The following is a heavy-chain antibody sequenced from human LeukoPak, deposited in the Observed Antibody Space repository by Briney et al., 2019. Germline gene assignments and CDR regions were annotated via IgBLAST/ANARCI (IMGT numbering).Heavy chain of an antibody. CDR2: IYHSGST. CDR3: ARGSNRVLRYFDWSLAGMDV. Sequence: SETLSLTCAVSGGSISSSNWWSWVRPPPGKGLEWIGEIYHSGSTNYNPSLKSRVTISVDKSKNQFSLKLSSVTAADTAVYYCARGSNRVLRYFDWSLAGMDVRGKGTTVTVSS. CDR1: GGSISSSNW. D-gene: IGHD3-9*01. V-gene: IGHV4-4*02. J-gene: IGHJ6*04.